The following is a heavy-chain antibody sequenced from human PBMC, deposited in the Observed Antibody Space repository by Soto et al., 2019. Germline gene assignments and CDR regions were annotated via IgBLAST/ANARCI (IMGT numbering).Heavy chain of an antibody. D-gene: IGHD3-22*01. CDR1: GGSISSFH. CDR3: ARLTYYDSTGRFDY. CDR2: VYYSGYT. V-gene: IGHV4-59*01. Sequence: LSLTCTVSGGSISSFHWSWIRQPPGRGLEWIGYVYYSGYTNYNPSLKGRVAMSIDTSKSRFSLRLNSVTAADTAVYYCARLTYYDSTGRFDYWGQGIQVTVPS. J-gene: IGHJ4*02.